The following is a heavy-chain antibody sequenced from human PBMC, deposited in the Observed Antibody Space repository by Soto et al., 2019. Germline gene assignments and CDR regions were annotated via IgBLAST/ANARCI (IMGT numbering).Heavy chain of an antibody. J-gene: IGHJ4*02. Sequence: QVQLQESGPGLVKPSQTLSLTCSVSNGSINSAGHFWSWLRQHPGKGLEWLGYIYYTGSTYYNPALLRRVAFXVXTXXTRFSLKLTSVPAADPAVYYGARGLGGVSLDSFDLWGQGSLVTVSS. V-gene: IGHV4-31*03. CDR2: IYYTGST. CDR1: NGSINSAGHF. CDR3: ARGLGGVSLDSFDL. D-gene: IGHD3-16*01.